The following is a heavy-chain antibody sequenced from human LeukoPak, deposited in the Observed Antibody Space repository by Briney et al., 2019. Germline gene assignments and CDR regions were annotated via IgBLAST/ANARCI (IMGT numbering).Heavy chain of an antibody. J-gene: IGHJ2*01. CDR1: GFTFSSYG. CDR3: AREDPRTGYWFFDL. CDR2: IRYDGSNK. V-gene: IGHV3-30*02. Sequence: GGSLRFSCAASGFTFSSYGMHWVRQAPGKGLEWVAFIRYDGSNKYYADSVKGRFTISRDNSKNTLYLQMNSLRAEDTAVYYCAREDPRTGYWFFDLWGRGTLVTVSS.